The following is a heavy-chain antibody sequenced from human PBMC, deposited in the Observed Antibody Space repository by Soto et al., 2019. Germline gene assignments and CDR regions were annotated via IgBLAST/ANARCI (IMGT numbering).Heavy chain of an antibody. J-gene: IGHJ6*02. CDR3: AREVPYGFGELYIGPHYYYYYGMDV. D-gene: IGHD3-10*01. Sequence: QVQLVQSGAEVKKPGSSVKVSCKASGGTFSSYAISWVRQAPGQGLEWMGGIIPIFGTANYAQKFQGRVTITEDQSTSTAYMELSSLRSEDTAVYYCAREVPYGFGELYIGPHYYYYYGMDVWGQGTTVTVSS. CDR1: GGTFSSYA. V-gene: IGHV1-69*12. CDR2: IIPIFGTA.